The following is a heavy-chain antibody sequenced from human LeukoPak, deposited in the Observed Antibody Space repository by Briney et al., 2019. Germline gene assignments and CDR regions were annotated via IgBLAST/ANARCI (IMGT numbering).Heavy chain of an antibody. D-gene: IGHD3-22*01. CDR3: ARGARYDSSGYPSLFSSYYYYYMDV. CDR1: GYTFSNYG. J-gene: IGHJ6*03. V-gene: IGHV1-18*01. Sequence: GASVKVSCKASGYTFSNYGISWVRQAPGQGLEWMGWVSVHTGNTYYAQKFQARVTMTTDTSTTTAYMELRSLRSDDTAVYYCARGARYDSSGYPSLFSSYYYYYMDVWGKGTTVTVSS. CDR2: VSVHTGNT.